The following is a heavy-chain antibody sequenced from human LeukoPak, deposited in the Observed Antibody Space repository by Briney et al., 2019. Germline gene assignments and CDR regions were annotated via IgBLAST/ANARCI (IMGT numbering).Heavy chain of an antibody. CDR3: VRRAVEGDYFDY. V-gene: IGHV3-23*01. D-gene: IGHD6-19*01. Sequence: GGSLRLSCAASGFTLSSYAMSWVRQAPGKGLEWVSAISDSGNTYHADSVRGRFTISRDNAKNTLYLQMNSLRVYDTAFYFCVRRAVEGDYFDYWGQGTLVTVSS. J-gene: IGHJ4*02. CDR2: ISDSGNT. CDR1: GFTLSSYA.